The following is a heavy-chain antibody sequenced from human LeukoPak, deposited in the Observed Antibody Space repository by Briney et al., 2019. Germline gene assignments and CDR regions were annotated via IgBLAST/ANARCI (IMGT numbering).Heavy chain of an antibody. CDR2: ISSSTSYI. Sequence: GGSLRLSCAASGFTFSSCYMSWVRQAPGKGLEWVSSISSSTSYIYYADSVKGRFTISRDNAKNSLYLQMNSLRAEDTAVYYCASRKADDFNFDYWGQGTLVTVSS. V-gene: IGHV3-21*01. J-gene: IGHJ4*02. D-gene: IGHD3-3*01. CDR3: ASRKADDFNFDY. CDR1: GFTFSSCY.